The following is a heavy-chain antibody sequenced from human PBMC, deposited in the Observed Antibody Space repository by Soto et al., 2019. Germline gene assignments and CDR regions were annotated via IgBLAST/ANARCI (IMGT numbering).Heavy chain of an antibody. CDR1: GFTLSSYW. D-gene: IGHD5-18*01. CDR3: AGVTGIGYNSGSTFDY. V-gene: IGHV3-7*05. J-gene: IGHJ4*02. CDR2: IKQDGSEK. Sequence: EVQLVESGGGLVQPGGSLRLSCAASGFTLSSYWMSWVRQAPGKGLEWVANIKQDGSEKYYVDAVKGRFTISRDNAKNSLSLQMNTARGNDKVVYYCAGVTGIGYNSGSTFDYWCQGTVVNVSP.